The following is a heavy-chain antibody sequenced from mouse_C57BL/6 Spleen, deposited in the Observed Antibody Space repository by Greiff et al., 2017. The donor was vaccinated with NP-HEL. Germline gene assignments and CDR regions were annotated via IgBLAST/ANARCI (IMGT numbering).Heavy chain of an antibody. D-gene: IGHD2-1*01. Sequence: EVKLVESGGGLVQPGGSMKLSCVASGFTFSNYWMNWVRQSPEKGLEWVAQIRLKSDNYATHYAESVKGRFTISRDDSKSSVYLQMNNLRAEDTGIYYCTGHGNYGAWFAYWGQGTLVTVSA. J-gene: IGHJ3*01. CDR1: GFTFSNYW. V-gene: IGHV6-3*01. CDR3: TGHGNYGAWFAY. CDR2: IRLKSDNYAT.